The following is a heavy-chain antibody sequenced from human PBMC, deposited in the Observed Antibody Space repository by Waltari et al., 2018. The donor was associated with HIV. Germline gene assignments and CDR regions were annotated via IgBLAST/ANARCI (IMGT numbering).Heavy chain of an antibody. CDR1: GYTFTSYD. Sequence: QVQLVQSGAEVKKPGASVKVSCKASGYTFTSYDINWVRQATGQGLEWMGWMNPNSANTGYAQKFQGRVTMTRNTSISTAYMELSSLRSEDTAVYYCARLGYCSSTSCYYYYYYGMDVWGQGTTVTVSS. D-gene: IGHD2-2*01. CDR2: MNPNSANT. CDR3: ARLGYCSSTSCYYYYYYGMDV. V-gene: IGHV1-8*01. J-gene: IGHJ6*02.